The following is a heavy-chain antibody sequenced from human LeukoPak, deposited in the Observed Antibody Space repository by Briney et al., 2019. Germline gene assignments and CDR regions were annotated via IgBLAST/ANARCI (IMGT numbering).Heavy chain of an antibody. V-gene: IGHV4-31*03. Sequence: SSQTLSLTCTVSGGSISSGGYYWSWIRQHPGKGLEWIGYIYYSGSTYYNPSLKSRVTISVDTSKNQFSLKLSSVTAADTAVYYCAIAGRYGVPVVYWGQGTLVTVSS. D-gene: IGHD1-14*01. CDR3: AIAGRYGVPVVY. J-gene: IGHJ4*02. CDR2: IYYSGST. CDR1: GGSISSGGYY.